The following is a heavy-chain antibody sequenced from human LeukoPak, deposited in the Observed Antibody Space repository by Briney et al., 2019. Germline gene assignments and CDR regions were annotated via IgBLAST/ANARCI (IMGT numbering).Heavy chain of an antibody. CDR2: IRYDGSNK. V-gene: IGHV3-30*02. D-gene: IGHD3-3*01. Sequence: PGGSLRLSCAASGFTFRSYGMHWVRQAPGKGLEWVAFIRYDGSNKYYVDSEKGRFTISRDNSKNALYLQMNSLRAEDTAVYFCAKVGGVVIPGSYWGQGTLVTISS. CDR3: AKVGGVVIPGSY. CDR1: GFTFRSYG. J-gene: IGHJ4*02.